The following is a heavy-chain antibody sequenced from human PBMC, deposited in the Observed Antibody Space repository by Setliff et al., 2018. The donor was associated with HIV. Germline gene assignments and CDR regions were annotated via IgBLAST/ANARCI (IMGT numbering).Heavy chain of an antibody. J-gene: IGHJ4*02. V-gene: IGHV1-3*01. CDR1: GYTFTEYY. Sequence: ASVKVSCKASGYTFTEYYIHWVRQAPGQRLEWMGWINAGTGNTKYSQNFQGRVTFSRDTSASTAYMELSSLRSEDTAVYYCARTVNDYGDYYFDYWGQGTLVTVSS. CDR3: ARTVNDYGDYYFDY. CDR2: INAGTGNT. D-gene: IGHD4-17*01.